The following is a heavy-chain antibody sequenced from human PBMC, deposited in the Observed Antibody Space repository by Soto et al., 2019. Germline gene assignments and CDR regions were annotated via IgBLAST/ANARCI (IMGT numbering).Heavy chain of an antibody. V-gene: IGHV3-33*01. CDR2: IWYDGSNK. CDR3: ARDQYSGRYWVNYAFDI. J-gene: IGHJ3*02. CDR1: GFTFSSYV. Sequence: QVPLVESGGGVVQPGRSLRLSCAASGFTFSSYVMHWVRQAPGKGLEWVAVIWYDGSNKYYADSVKGRFTISRDNSKNTLYLQMNSLRAEATAVYYCARDQYSGRYWVNYAFDIWGQGTMVTVSS. D-gene: IGHD1-26*01.